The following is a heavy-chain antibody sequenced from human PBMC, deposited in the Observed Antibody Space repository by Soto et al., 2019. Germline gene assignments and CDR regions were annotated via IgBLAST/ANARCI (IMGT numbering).Heavy chain of an antibody. J-gene: IGHJ4*02. CDR1: GGSISSYY. Sequence: SETLSLTCTVSGGSISSYYWSWIRQPPGKGLEWIGYIYYSGSTNYNPSLKSRVTISVDTSKNQFSLKLSSVTAADTAVYYCARDPGGSGSYAFDIWGQGTRVTVSS. V-gene: IGHV4-59*01. CDR2: IYYSGST. CDR3: ARDPGGSGSYAFDI. D-gene: IGHD3-10*01.